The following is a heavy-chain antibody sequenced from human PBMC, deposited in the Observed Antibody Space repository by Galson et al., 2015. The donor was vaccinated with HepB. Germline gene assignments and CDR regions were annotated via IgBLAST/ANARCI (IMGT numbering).Heavy chain of an antibody. CDR1: GGSISSNDYD. CDR2: IYHSGSS. V-gene: IGHV4-39*01. D-gene: IGHD3-3*01. J-gene: IGHJ4*02. Sequence: LSLTCTVSGGSISSNDYDWGWIRQPPGKGLEWIDNIYHSGSSTYNPSLRSRVTTSVDTSKNQFSLRLTSVTAADTAVYYCARLRSGKFYRNYFDYWGQGTLVTVSS. CDR3: ARLRSGKFYRNYFDY.